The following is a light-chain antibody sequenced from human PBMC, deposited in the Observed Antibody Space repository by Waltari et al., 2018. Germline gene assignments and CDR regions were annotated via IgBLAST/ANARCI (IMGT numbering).Light chain of an antibody. J-gene: IGLJ3*02. CDR3: SSYTSSNTWV. CDR1: SSDVGGYNY. V-gene: IGLV2-14*03. Sequence: QSALTQPASVSGSPGQSITISCTGTSSDVGGYNYVSWYQQHPGKAPKLMIYDVSNRPSGLSKRFSGSKSRNTASLTISGLQAEDEADYYCSSYTSSNTWVFGGGTKLTVL. CDR2: DVS.